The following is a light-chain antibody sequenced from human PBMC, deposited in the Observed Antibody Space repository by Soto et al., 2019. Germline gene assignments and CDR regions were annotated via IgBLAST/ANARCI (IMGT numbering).Light chain of an antibody. CDR3: YSYRSGSAHV. J-gene: IGLJ1*01. Sequence: QFVLTQPASVSGSPGQSITISCTGTSSDVGGYNRVSWYQQHPDKAPKLIIYEVTNRPSGISNRFSGSKSGDTASLTISGLQAEDKADYYCYSYRSGSAHVFGTGTKVTVL. V-gene: IGLV2-14*01. CDR1: SSDVGGYNR. CDR2: EVT.